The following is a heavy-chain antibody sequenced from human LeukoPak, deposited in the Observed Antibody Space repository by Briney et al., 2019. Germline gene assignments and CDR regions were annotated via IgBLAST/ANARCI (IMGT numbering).Heavy chain of an antibody. V-gene: IGHV3-23*01. D-gene: IGHD2-15*01. CDR2: ISASGGS. CDR1: TFTFSNYA. CDR3: AREPRDCTGGTCQSAGGYYFYY. J-gene: IGHJ4*02. Sequence: GGSLRLSCAASTFTFSNYAMSWVRQAPGKGLEWVSGISASGGSYYADSVKGRFTVSRDISKNTLYLQMNSLRAEDTAVYFCAREPRDCTGGTCQSAGGYYFYYWSQGTLVTVSS.